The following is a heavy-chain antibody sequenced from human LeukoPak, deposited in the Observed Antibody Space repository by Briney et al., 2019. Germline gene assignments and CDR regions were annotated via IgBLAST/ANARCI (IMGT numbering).Heavy chain of an antibody. J-gene: IGHJ4*02. D-gene: IGHD3-10*01. Sequence: SETLSLTCTVSGGSISSNSYYWGWIRQPPGKGLEWIGSIYYSGSTYYNPSLKSRVTISVDTSKNQFSLKLSSVTAADTAVYYCATAGYYGSGSYYGFDYWGQGTLVTVSS. CDR2: IYYSGST. V-gene: IGHV4-39*01. CDR3: ATAGYYGSGSYYGFDY. CDR1: GGSISSNSYY.